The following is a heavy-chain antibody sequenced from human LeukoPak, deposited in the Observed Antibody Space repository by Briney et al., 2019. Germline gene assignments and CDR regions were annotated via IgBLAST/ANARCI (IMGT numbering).Heavy chain of an antibody. Sequence: GASVKVSCKASGYTFSDYNIHWVQYAPGKGLEWMGRIDTEDGETIYAERFQGRVTITADTSTNTAYMELTSLRSDDTAVYYCTTDRVDRSLDVWGKGTAVSVSS. CDR3: TTDRVDRSLDV. CDR2: IDTEDGET. V-gene: IGHV1-69-2*01. D-gene: IGHD3-16*02. CDR1: GYTFSDYN. J-gene: IGHJ6*04.